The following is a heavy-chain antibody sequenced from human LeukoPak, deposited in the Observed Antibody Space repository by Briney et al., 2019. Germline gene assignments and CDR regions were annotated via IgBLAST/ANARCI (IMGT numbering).Heavy chain of an antibody. Sequence: PSETLSLTCAVYGGSFSGYYWSWIRQPPGKGLEWSGEINHSGSTNYNPSLKSRVTISVDTSKNQFSLKLSSVTAADTAVYYCATHTLFAEEMATTFDYWGQGTLVTVSS. CDR1: GGSFSGYY. V-gene: IGHV4-34*01. CDR3: ATHTLFAEEMATTFDY. J-gene: IGHJ4*02. D-gene: IGHD5-24*01. CDR2: INHSGST.